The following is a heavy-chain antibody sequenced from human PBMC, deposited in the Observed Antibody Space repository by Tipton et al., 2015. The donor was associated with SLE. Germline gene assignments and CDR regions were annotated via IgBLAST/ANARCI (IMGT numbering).Heavy chain of an antibody. Sequence: TLSLTCTVSGGSISSSSYYWGWIRQPPGKGLEWIGSIYYSGSTNYNPSLKSRVTISVDTSKNQFSLKLSSVTAADTAVYYCAREGSSGYCPNCRDAFDIWGQGTMVTVSS. CDR2: IYYSGST. CDR3: AREGSSGYCPNCRDAFDI. J-gene: IGHJ3*02. D-gene: IGHD3-22*01. V-gene: IGHV4-39*07. CDR1: GGSISSSSYY.